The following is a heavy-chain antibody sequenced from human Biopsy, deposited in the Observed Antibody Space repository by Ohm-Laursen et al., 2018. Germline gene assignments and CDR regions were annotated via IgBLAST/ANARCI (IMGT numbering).Heavy chain of an antibody. CDR2: IYNTGDT. CDR1: GFSLSTSGMC. D-gene: IGHD5/OR15-5a*01. J-gene: IGHJ2*01. CDR3: ARRSTANWYFNL. Sequence: TLTLTCTFSGFSLSTSGMCVSWIRQPPGKGLEPIGYIYNTGDTTYNPSLQSRVTISLDTSNNQLSLRLRSVTAADAAVYYCARRSTANWYFNLWGRGTLVTVSS. V-gene: IGHV4-61*08.